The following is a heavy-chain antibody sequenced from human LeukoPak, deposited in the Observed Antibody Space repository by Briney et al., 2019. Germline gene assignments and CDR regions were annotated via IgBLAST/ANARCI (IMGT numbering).Heavy chain of an antibody. CDR2: IKQDGSEK. J-gene: IGHJ4*02. V-gene: IGHV3-7*05. Sequence: GGSLRLSCAASGFTFSGYSMSWVRQAPGKGLEWVANIKQDGSEKYYVESVKGGFTISRDNAKNSLYMQMNSLRVEDTAVYYCARVRDAYNHPGVYFDYWGQGTLVTVSS. CDR1: GFTFSGYS. D-gene: IGHD5-24*01. CDR3: ARVRDAYNHPGVYFDY.